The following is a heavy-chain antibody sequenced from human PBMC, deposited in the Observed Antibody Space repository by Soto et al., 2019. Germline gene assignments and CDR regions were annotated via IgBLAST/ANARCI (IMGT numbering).Heavy chain of an antibody. D-gene: IGHD2-15*01. J-gene: IGHJ4*02. V-gene: IGHV4-34*01. Sequence: SETLSLTCAVYGGSFSGYYWNWIRQPPGKGLEWIGEINHSGSTNYNPSLKSRVTISVDTSKNQFSLNLSSVTAADTAVYYCASPAMRYCSGGSCYGYWGQGTLVTVSS. CDR1: GGSFSGYY. CDR3: ASPAMRYCSGGSCYGY. CDR2: INHSGST.